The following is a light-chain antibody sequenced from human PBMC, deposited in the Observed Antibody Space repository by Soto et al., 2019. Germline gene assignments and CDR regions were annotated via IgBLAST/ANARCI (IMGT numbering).Light chain of an antibody. V-gene: IGLV2-14*01. CDR2: EVT. CDR3: SSYTSSTTYV. Sequence: QSVLTQPASVSGSPGQSITISCTGTGSDIGGYNHVSWYQHHPGKAAKLIIYEVTNRPSGVSNRFSGSKSGNTASLTISGLQAEDEADYYCSSYTSSTTYVFATVTKVTVL. CDR1: GSDIGGYNH. J-gene: IGLJ1*01.